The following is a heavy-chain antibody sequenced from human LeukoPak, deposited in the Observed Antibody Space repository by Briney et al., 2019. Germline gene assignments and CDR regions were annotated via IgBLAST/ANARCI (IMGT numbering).Heavy chain of an antibody. V-gene: IGHV4-39*01. D-gene: IGHD2-21*02. Sequence: PSETLSLTCTVSGGSISSRSYCWGWIRQPPGKGLEWIGSIYYSGSTYDKPSLKSRVAMSVDTSKNQFSLKLTSVTAADTAVYYCARHVPSALRVVVVTSDWYFDLWGRGTLVTVAS. CDR3: ARHVPSALRVVVVTSDWYFDL. CDR2: IYYSGST. CDR1: GGSISSRSYC. J-gene: IGHJ2*01.